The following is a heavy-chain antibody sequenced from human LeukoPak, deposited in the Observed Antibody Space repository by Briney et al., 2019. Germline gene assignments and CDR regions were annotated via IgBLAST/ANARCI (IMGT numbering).Heavy chain of an antibody. CDR3: ATYPYYYGSGGGAFDI. CDR1: GYTFTSYD. Sequence: ASVKVSCKASGYTFTSYDINWVRQATGQGLEWMGWMNPNSGNTGCAQKFQGRVTMTRNTSISTAYMELSSLRSEDTAVYYCATYPYYYGSGGGAFDIWGQGTMVTVSS. J-gene: IGHJ3*02. CDR2: MNPNSGNT. V-gene: IGHV1-8*01. D-gene: IGHD3-10*01.